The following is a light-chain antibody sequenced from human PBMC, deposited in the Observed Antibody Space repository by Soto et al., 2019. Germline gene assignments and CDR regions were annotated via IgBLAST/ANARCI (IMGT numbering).Light chain of an antibody. J-gene: IGLJ2*01. CDR3: SSYTTTSTVV. V-gene: IGLV2-14*03. CDR1: SSDVGGYNY. CDR2: DVT. Sequence: QSALTQPASVSGSPGQSITISCTGTSSDVGGYNYVSWYQHHPGKAPKLMIYDVTNRPSGVSNRFSGSESGNTASLTISGVQSEDEASYYCSSYTTTSTVVFGGGTKLTVL.